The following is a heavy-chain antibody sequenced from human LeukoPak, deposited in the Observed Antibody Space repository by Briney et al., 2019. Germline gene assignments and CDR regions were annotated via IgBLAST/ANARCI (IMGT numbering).Heavy chain of an antibody. Sequence: GGSLRLSCAASGFTFSSYAMHWVRQAPGKGPEWVAVISYDGSNKYYADSVKGRFTISRDNSKNTLYLQMNSLRAEDTAVYYCARDPSSSWYFDYWGQGTLVTVSS. J-gene: IGHJ4*02. CDR1: GFTFSSYA. V-gene: IGHV3-30*04. D-gene: IGHD6-13*01. CDR3: ARDPSSSWYFDY. CDR2: ISYDGSNK.